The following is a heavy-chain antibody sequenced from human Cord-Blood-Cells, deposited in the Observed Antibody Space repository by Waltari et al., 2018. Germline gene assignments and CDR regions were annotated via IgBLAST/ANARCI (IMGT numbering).Heavy chain of an antibody. V-gene: IGHV3-23*01. CDR3: ATSTAPYYYDSSGYSAPFDY. CDR2: ISGSGGST. D-gene: IGHD3-22*01. Sequence: EVQLLESGGGLVQPGGSLRLSCAASGFTFSSYAMSWVRQAPGKGLEWVSAISGSGGSTYYADSVKGRITSSRDNSKNTRYLQMNGLRAEDTAVYYCATSTAPYYYDSSGYSAPFDYWGQGTLVTVSS. CDR1: GFTFSSYA. J-gene: IGHJ4*02.